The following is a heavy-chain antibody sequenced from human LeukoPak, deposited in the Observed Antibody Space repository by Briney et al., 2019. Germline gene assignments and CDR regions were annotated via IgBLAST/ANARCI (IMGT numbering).Heavy chain of an antibody. D-gene: IGHD1-26*01. J-gene: IGHJ4*02. Sequence: SETLSLTCTVSGYSISSGYYWGWIRQPPGQGLEWIESIHHSGGTYYNSSLKSRVTVSVDTPKNQFSLKVNSVTAADTAVYYCARHSGSTGLDYWGQGTLVTVSS. CDR1: GYSISSGYY. CDR2: IHHSGGT. CDR3: ARHSGSTGLDY. V-gene: IGHV4-38-2*02.